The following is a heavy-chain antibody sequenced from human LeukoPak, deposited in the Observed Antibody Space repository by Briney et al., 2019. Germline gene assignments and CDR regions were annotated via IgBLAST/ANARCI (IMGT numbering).Heavy chain of an antibody. V-gene: IGHV4-4*07. J-gene: IGHJ3*02. CDR3: ARVGSGRDGFKGAFEI. CDR1: GGSISSSY. Sequence: SETLSLTCTVSGGSISSSYWSWIRQPAGKGLEWIGRIFTSGTTEYNPSLKSRVTISVDTSKNQFSLKLSSVTAADTAVYYCARVGSGRDGFKGAFEIWGQGTTVTVSS. D-gene: IGHD5-24*01. CDR2: IFTSGTT.